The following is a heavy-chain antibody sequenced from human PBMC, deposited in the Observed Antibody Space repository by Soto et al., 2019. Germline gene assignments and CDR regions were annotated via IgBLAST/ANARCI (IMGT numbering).Heavy chain of an antibody. CDR3: ARYSSSWSKYVQH. CDR1: GGSLSGYY. J-gene: IGHJ1*01. Sequence: VQLQQWGAGLLKTSETLSLTCAVYGGSLSGYYWSWIRQTPGKRLEWVVDINHGGSANYNPSLKSRVTFSLDPSKNQFSLKLSSVIAADTAVYYCARYSSSWSKYVQHWGRGTLVTVSS. CDR2: INHGGSA. D-gene: IGHD6-13*01. V-gene: IGHV4-34*01.